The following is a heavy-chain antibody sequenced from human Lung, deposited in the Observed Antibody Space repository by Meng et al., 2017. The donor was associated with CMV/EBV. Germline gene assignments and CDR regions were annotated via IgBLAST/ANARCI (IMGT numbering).Heavy chain of an antibody. Sequence: GSLRLXCTVSGGSVSSGSFSWSWIRQPPGEGLEWIGFVYYSGGTNYNPALKSLVTMSIDTSKNQYALKLSSVTDADTAMYYCARIPQNIAAAGISAFDIWXQGTMVTVSS. CDR1: GGSVSSGSFS. D-gene: IGHD6-13*01. CDR3: ARIPQNIAAAGISAFDI. J-gene: IGHJ3*02. V-gene: IGHV4-61*01. CDR2: VYYSGGT.